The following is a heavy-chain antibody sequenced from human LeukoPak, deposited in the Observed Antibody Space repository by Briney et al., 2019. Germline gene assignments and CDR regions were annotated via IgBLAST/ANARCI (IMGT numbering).Heavy chain of an antibody. Sequence: GGSLRLSCAASGFTFITYAMSWVRQAPGKGLEWVSGISGSGNDIHYADSVKGRFTISRDNSKNTLYLQMNSLRAEDTAVYYCAKDIARLCTDGVCYTWGQGTLVTVSS. CDR3: AKDIARLCTDGVCYT. CDR1: GFTFITYA. CDR2: ISGSGNDI. J-gene: IGHJ4*02. V-gene: IGHV3-23*01. D-gene: IGHD2-8*01.